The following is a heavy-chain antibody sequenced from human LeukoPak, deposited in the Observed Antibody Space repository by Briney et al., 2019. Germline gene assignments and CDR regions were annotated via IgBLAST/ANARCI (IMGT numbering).Heavy chain of an antibody. CDR3: ARDWPTIAAAGTIPEFFQH. D-gene: IGHD6-13*01. CDR1: GFTFSSYS. V-gene: IGHV3-21*01. Sequence: PGGSLRLSCAASGFTFSSYSMNWVRQAPGRGLEWVSSISSSSSYIYYADSVKGRFTISRDNAKNSLYLQMNSLRAEDTAVYYCARDWPTIAAAGTIPEFFQHWGQGTLVTVSS. J-gene: IGHJ1*01. CDR2: ISSSSSYI.